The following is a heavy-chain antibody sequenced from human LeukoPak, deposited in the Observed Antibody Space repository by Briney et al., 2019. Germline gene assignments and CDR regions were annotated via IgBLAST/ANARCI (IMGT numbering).Heavy chain of an antibody. J-gene: IGHJ2*01. V-gene: IGHV4-4*02. D-gene: IGHD6-25*01. CDR2: IYHSGST. Sequence: WVLQAPGRGLEWIGEIYHSGSTNYNPSLKSRVTISVDKSKNQFSLKLSSVTAADTAVYYCARARINSSGWYFDLWGRGTLVTVSS. CDR3: ARARINSSGWYFDL.